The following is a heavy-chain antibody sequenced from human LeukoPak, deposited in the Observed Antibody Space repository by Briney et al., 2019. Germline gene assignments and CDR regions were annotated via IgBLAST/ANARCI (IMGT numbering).Heavy chain of an antibody. Sequence: SETLSLTCTVSGGSISSYYWTWIRQPPGKGLEWIGYIYYSGSTNYNPSLKSRVTISVDTSKNQSPLKLSSVTAADTAVYYCARSPPPYYYGSGSSVNYFDYWGQGTLVTVSS. J-gene: IGHJ4*02. D-gene: IGHD3-10*01. V-gene: IGHV4-59*01. CDR3: ARSPPPYYYGSGSSVNYFDY. CDR2: IYYSGST. CDR1: GGSISSYY.